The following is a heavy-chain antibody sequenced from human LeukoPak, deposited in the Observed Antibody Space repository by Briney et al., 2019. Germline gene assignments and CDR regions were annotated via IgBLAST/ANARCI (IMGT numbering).Heavy chain of an antibody. CDR1: GFTLSSNW. J-gene: IGHJ3*02. V-gene: IGHV3-74*01. CDR3: ARSGRGGAFDI. CDR2: IYSDGSRT. D-gene: IGHD1-26*01. Sequence: GGSLRLSCAGSGFTLSSNWMHWVRQAPGKGLVWVSRIYSDGSRTNYADSAKGRFTISGDNAKNTQYLQMNSLRAEDTAVYYCARSGRGGAFDIWGQGTMVTVSS.